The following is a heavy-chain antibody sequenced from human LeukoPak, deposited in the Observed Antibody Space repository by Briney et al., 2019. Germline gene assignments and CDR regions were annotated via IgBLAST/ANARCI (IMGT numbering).Heavy chain of an antibody. V-gene: IGHV4-4*09. CDR3: ARWVSGSWLYYIDP. J-gene: IGHJ5*02. CDR2: IYTSGIT. CDR1: GGSISSYY. Sequence: SDTLSLTCTVSGGSISSYYWSWIRQPPGKGLEWIGYIYTSGITNYNPSLKSRVTMSVDTSKNQFSLRLSSVTAADTAVYYCARWVSGSWLYYIDPWGQGTLVTVSS. D-gene: IGHD1-26*01.